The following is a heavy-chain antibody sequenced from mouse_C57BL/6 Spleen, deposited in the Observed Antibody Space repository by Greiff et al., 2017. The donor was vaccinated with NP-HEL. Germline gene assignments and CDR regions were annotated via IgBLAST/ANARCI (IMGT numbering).Heavy chain of an antibody. CDR3: ARNYYYGSRVFDY. J-gene: IGHJ2*01. CDR1: GYAFSSYW. D-gene: IGHD1-1*01. V-gene: IGHV1-80*01. CDR2: IYPGDGDT. Sequence: QVQLQQSGAELVKPGASVKISCKASGYAFSSYWMNWVKQRPGKGLEWIGQIYPGDGDTNYNGKFKGKATLTADKSSSTAYMQLSSLTSEDSAVYFCARNYYYGSRVFDYWGQGTTLTVSS.